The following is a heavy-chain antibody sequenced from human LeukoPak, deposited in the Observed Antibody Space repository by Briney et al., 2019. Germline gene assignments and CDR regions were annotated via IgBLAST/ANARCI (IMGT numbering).Heavy chain of an antibody. CDR2: ISAYNGNT. V-gene: IGHV1-18*01. Sequence: ASVTVSFTASVYTFTIYGISWVRQAPGQGLEGMGWISAYNGNTNYAQKLQGRVTMTTDTSTSTAYMELRSLRSDDTAVYYCARGVSSSSGDYYYYYMDVWGKGTTVTVSS. J-gene: IGHJ6*03. CDR1: VYTFTIYG. D-gene: IGHD6-6*01. CDR3: ARGVSSSSGDYYYYYMDV.